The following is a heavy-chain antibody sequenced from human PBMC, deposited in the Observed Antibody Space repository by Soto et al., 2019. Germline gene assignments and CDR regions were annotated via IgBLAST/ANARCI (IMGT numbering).Heavy chain of an antibody. J-gene: IGHJ6*02. D-gene: IGHD4-4*01. Sequence: GGSLRLSCAASGFTFSDYYMSWIRQAPGKGLEWVSYISSSSSYTNYADSVKGRFTISRDNAKNSLYLQMNSLRAEDTAVYYCARDLYSNYAAYYGMDVWGQGTAVTVSS. CDR1: GFTFSDYY. CDR2: ISSSSSYT. CDR3: ARDLYSNYAAYYGMDV. V-gene: IGHV3-11*06.